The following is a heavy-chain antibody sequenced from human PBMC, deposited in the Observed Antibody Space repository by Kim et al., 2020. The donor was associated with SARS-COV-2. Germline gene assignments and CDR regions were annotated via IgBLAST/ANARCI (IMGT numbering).Heavy chain of an antibody. V-gene: IGHV3-11*01. CDR2: ISNSGSIV. J-gene: IGHJ5*01. CDR3: ARCVGYSYGLYNWFDS. CDR1: EFTFSDYD. D-gene: IGHD5-18*01. Sequence: GGSLRLSCAASEFTFSDYDMSWIRQAPGKGLEWVSYISNSGSIVHYADSVKGRFTISRDNAKNSLYLRLNSLRVEDTAVYYCARCVGYSYGLYNWFDSWGQGTLVTVSS.